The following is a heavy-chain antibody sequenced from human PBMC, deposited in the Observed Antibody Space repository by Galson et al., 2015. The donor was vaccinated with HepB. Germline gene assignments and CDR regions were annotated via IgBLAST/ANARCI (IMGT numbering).Heavy chain of an antibody. D-gene: IGHD6-13*01. J-gene: IGHJ4*02. V-gene: IGHV1-46*01. Sequence: SVKVSCKASGYTFTSYYMHWVRQAPGQGLEWMGIINPSGGSTSYAQKFQGRVTMTRDTSTSTVYMELSSLRSEDTAVYYCARDLGVAAADSVYYFDYWGQGTLVTVSS. CDR1: GYTFTSYY. CDR2: INPSGGST. CDR3: ARDLGVAAADSVYYFDY.